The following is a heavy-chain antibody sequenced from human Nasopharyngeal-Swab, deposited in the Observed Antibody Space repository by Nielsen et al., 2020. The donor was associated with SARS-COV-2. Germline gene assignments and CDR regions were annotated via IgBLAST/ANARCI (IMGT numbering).Heavy chain of an antibody. CDR3: ARDIGHCSSGNCYGDWFDP. V-gene: IGHV1-69*10. CDR2: ILPMICLT. J-gene: IGHJ5*02. CDR1: GGTFSSNG. D-gene: IGHD2-15*01. Sequence: SVKVSCKASGGTFSSNGITWVRQAPGQGLEWMGGILPMICLTNYAQKFQGRVIITADKSTSTAYMDLSSLTSEDTAVYYCARDIGHCSSGNCYGDWFDPWGQGTLVTVSS.